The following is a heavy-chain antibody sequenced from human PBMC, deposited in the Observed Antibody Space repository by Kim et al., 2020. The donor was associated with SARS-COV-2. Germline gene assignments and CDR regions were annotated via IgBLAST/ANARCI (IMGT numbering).Heavy chain of an antibody. J-gene: IGHJ6*02. D-gene: IGHD3-16*01. CDR2: IYSGGST. V-gene: IGHV3-53*01. CDR1: GFTVSSNY. CDR3: AREGEIYDPSFNYYGMDV. Sequence: GGSLRLSCAASGFTVSSNYMSWVRQAPGKGLEWVSVIYSGGSTYYADSVKGRFTISRDNSKNTLYLQRNSLRAEDTAVYYCAREGEIYDPSFNYYGMDVCGQGTTVTVSS.